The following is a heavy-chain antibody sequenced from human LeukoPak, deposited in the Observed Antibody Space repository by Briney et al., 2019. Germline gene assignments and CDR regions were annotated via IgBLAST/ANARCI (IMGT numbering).Heavy chain of an antibody. Sequence: SVKVSCKASGYTFTGYYMHWVRQAPGQGLEWMGRIIPILGIANYAQKFQGRVTITADKSTSTAYMELSSLRSEDTAVYYCARDMEMATIDWGQGTLVTVSS. D-gene: IGHD5-24*01. CDR1: GYTFTGYY. J-gene: IGHJ4*02. CDR2: IIPILGIA. CDR3: ARDMEMATID. V-gene: IGHV1-69*04.